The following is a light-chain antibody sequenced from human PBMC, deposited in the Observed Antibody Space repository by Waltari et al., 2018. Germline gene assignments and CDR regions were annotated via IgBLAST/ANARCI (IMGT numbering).Light chain of an antibody. V-gene: IGLV2-14*01. CDR1: SSDVGGSHY. CDR3: SSYTSSSTRV. Sequence: QSALTQPASVSGSPGPSITIPCTGTSSDVGGSHYVPWYQQHQDKAPKLMIYEVSNRPSGVSNRFSGSKSGNTAPLTISGLQAEDEADYYCSSYTSSSTRVFGTGTKVTVL. J-gene: IGLJ1*01. CDR2: EVS.